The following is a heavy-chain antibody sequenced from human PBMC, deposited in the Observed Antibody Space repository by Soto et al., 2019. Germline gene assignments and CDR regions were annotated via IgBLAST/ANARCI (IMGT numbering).Heavy chain of an antibody. CDR1: GGSISSVGYY. V-gene: IGHV4-31*03. Sequence: SLTCTVSGGSISSVGYYWSWIRQHPGKGLEWIGYIYYSGSTYYNPSLKSRVTISVDTSKNQFSLKLSSVTAADTAVYYCARVRGSGYYFYGMDVWGQGTTVTVSS. CDR2: IYYSGST. CDR3: ARVRGSGYYFYGMDV. D-gene: IGHD3-10*01. J-gene: IGHJ6*02.